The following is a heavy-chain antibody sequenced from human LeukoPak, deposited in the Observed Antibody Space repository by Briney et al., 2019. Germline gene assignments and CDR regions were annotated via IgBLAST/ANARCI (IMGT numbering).Heavy chain of an antibody. Sequence: GGSLRLSCAASGSTFSRYAMSWVRQAPGKGLEWLSAISESDGSTYYADSVKGRFTISRDNSKNTLYLQMNSLRAEDTAVYYCAKDGPTWLGEFHNDCWGKGTLVTASS. V-gene: IGHV3-23*01. CDR1: GSTFSRYA. D-gene: IGHD3-10*01. CDR3: AKDGPTWLGEFHNDC. J-gene: IGHJ4*02. CDR2: ISESDGST.